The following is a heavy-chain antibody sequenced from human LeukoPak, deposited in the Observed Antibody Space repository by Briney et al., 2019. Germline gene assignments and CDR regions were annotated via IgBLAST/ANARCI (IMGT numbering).Heavy chain of an antibody. D-gene: IGHD6-13*01. CDR1: GGSISSGSYY. CDR2: IYSSGST. CDR3: ARADSSSWYRGYYFDY. Sequence: PSQTLSLTCTVSGGSISSGSYYWSWIRQPAGKGLEWIGRIYSSGSTNYNPSLKSRVTISVDTPKNQFSLKLSSVTAADTAVYYCARADSSSWYRGYYFDYWGQGTLVTVSS. V-gene: IGHV4-61*02. J-gene: IGHJ4*02.